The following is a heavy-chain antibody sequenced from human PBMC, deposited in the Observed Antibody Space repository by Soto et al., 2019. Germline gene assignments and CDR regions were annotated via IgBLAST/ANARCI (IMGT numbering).Heavy chain of an antibody. CDR2: IYYSGST. J-gene: IGHJ4*02. CDR3: AREQIGTYYDSSGYYWKYYYFDY. CDR1: GGSISSYY. V-gene: IGHV4-59*01. D-gene: IGHD3-22*01. Sequence: PSETLSLTCTVSGGSISSYYWSWIRQPPGKGLEWIGYIYYSGSTSYNPSLKSRVTISVDTSKNQFSLKLSSVTAADTAVYYCAREQIGTYYDSSGYYWKYYYFDYWGQGTLVTVSS.